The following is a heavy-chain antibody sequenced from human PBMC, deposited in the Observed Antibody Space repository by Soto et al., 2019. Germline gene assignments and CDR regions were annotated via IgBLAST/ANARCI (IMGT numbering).Heavy chain of an antibody. D-gene: IGHD2-21*02. Sequence: PXXTLSLPCAVSGGSISSGGYFWGSIRQPPGKGLEWIGSIYYSGSTYYNPSLKSRVTVSVDTSKNQFSLKLRPVTAADTAVYYCARHPSDFWFDPWGQGTLVTVSS. V-gene: IGHV4-39*01. J-gene: IGHJ5*02. CDR1: GGSISSGGYF. CDR2: IYYSGST. CDR3: ARHPSDFWFDP.